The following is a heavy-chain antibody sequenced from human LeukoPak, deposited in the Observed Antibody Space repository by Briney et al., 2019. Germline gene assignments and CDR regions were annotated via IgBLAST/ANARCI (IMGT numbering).Heavy chain of an antibody. V-gene: IGHV4-31*03. Sequence: SETLSLTCTVSGGSISGGADFWTWIRQHPGKGLEWIGYIYNSGDTYYNPSLKGRVTMAVDTSRNQFSLKLSSVTAADTAVYYSARDAVTIAMDAFDIWGQGTIVTVSS. CDR3: ARDAVTIAMDAFDI. CDR2: IYNSGDT. CDR1: GGSISGGADF. D-gene: IGHD4-17*01. J-gene: IGHJ3*02.